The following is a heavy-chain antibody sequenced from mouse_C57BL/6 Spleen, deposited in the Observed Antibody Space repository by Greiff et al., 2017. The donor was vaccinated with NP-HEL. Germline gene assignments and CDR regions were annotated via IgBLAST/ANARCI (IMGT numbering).Heavy chain of an antibody. CDR1: GYTFTSYW. D-gene: IGHD1-1*01. J-gene: IGHJ2*01. CDR3: ARYTDYYGSSYGY. V-gene: IGHV1-69*01. CDR2: IDPSDSYT. Sequence: QVQLKQPGAELVMPGASVKLSCKASGYTFTSYWMHWVKQRPGQGLEWIGEIDPSDSYTNYNQKFKGKSTLTVDKSSSTAYMQLSSLTSEDSAVYYCARYTDYYGSSYGYWGQGTTLTVSS.